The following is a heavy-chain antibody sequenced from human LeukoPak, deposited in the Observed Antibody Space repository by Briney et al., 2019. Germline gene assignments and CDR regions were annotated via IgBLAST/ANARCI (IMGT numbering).Heavy chain of an antibody. Sequence: GESLKISCRGSGYSFTSYWICWVRQMPGKGLEWMGIIYPGDSDTRYSPSFQGQVTISADKSISTVYLQWSSLKASDTAMYYCARSLYYYASSGYYYWFDPWGQGTLVTVSS. CDR3: ARSLYYYASSGYYYWFDP. J-gene: IGHJ5*02. CDR2: IYPGDSDT. V-gene: IGHV5-51*01. D-gene: IGHD3-22*01. CDR1: GYSFTSYW.